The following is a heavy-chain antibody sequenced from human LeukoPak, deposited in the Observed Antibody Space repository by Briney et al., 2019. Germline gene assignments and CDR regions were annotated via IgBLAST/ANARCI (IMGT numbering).Heavy chain of an antibody. D-gene: IGHD4-11*01. CDR1: GGSISSYY. CDR2: IYTSGSN. Sequence: SETLSLTCTDSGGSISSYYWSWIRQPAGKGLELIARIYTSGSNNYNPSLKSRVTMSVDTSKNQFSLKLSSVTAADTAVYYCAREIPYSLTFQHWGQGTLVAVSS. V-gene: IGHV4-4*07. CDR3: AREIPYSLTFQH. J-gene: IGHJ1*01.